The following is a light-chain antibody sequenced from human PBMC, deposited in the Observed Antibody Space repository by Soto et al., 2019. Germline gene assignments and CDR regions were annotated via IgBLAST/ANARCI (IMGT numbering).Light chain of an antibody. Sequence: EIVLTQSPATLSLSPGERATLSCRASQSVSSYLAWYQQKPGQAPRLLIYDASTRATGIPPRFSGGGSGTEFTVTISSLQSEDFAIYYCQQYDIWPPYTFGQGTK. CDR1: QSVSSY. V-gene: IGKV3-15*01. J-gene: IGKJ2*01. CDR2: DAS. CDR3: QQYDIWPPYT.